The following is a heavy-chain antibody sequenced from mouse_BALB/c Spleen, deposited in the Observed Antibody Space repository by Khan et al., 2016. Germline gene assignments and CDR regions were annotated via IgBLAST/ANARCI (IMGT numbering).Heavy chain of an antibody. J-gene: IGHJ4*01. Sequence: EVQLQESGPGLVKPSQSLSLTCSVTGYSITSGYYWNWIRQFPGNKLEWMGYISYDGSNNYNPSLKNRISITRDTSKNQFFLKLKSVTTEDTATDYCAIYYYGSSYYYYAMDYWGQGTSVTVSS. D-gene: IGHD1-1*01. V-gene: IGHV3-6*02. CDR1: GYSITSGYY. CDR2: ISYDGSN. CDR3: AIYYYGSSYYYYAMDY.